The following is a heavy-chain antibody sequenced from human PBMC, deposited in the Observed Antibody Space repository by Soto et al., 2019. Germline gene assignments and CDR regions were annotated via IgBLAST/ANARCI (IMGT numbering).Heavy chain of an antibody. Sequence: EVQLVQSGAEVKKPGESLKISCKGSGYSFTSYWIGWVRQMPGKGLEWMGIIYPGDSDTRYSPSFQGQVTISADKSISRAYLQWSSLKASDTAMYYCARRYCSGGSCFDWYFDLWGRGTLVTVSS. CDR1: GYSFTSYW. D-gene: IGHD2-15*01. J-gene: IGHJ2*01. CDR3: ARRYCSGGSCFDWYFDL. V-gene: IGHV5-51*03. CDR2: IYPGDSDT.